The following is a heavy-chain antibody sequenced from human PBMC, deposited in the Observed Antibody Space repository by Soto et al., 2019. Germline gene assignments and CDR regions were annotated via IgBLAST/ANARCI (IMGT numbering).Heavy chain of an antibody. J-gene: IGHJ4*02. D-gene: IGHD1-1*01. CDR1: GYTFTSYD. CDR2: MNPNTGNS. CDR3: ARRAETNGWNGFGADKYYFDF. Sequence: GASVKVSCKASGYTFTSYDIYWVRQATGQGLDWMGWMNPNTGNSGYAQKFQGRVTMTSDTSISTAHMELSRLRSEDTAVYYCARRAETNGWNGFGADKYYFDFWGQGTLVTVSS. V-gene: IGHV1-8*01.